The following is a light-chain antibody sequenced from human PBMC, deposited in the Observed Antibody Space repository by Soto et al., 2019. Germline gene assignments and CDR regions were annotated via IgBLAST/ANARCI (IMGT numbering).Light chain of an antibody. Sequence: TLSASVGDRVTMTCRASQSISSWLAWYQQKPGKAPKLLIYDASSLESGVPSRFSGSGSGTEFTLTISSLQPDDFATYYCQQYNSSPTFGGGTKVDIK. J-gene: IGKJ4*01. CDR2: DAS. CDR1: QSISSW. V-gene: IGKV1-5*01. CDR3: QQYNSSPT.